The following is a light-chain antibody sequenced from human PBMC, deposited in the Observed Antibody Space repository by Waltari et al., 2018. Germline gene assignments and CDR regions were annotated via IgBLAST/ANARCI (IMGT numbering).Light chain of an antibody. J-gene: IGKJ5*01. V-gene: IGKV1-39*01. CDR2: AAS. Sequence: EIQMTQSPSSLSASVGDRVTITCRASQSISSYVNWYHQKPGKPPNLLLHAASNFQRGVPSRFSGSGSGTDFILTISDVQPEDFATYYCQQSYGSPITFGQGTRLEIK. CDR1: QSISSY. CDR3: QQSYGSPIT.